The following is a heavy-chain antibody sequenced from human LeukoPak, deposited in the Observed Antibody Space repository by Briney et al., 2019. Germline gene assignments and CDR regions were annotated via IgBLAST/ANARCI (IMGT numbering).Heavy chain of an antibody. CDR1: GFTFSNYF. V-gene: IGHV3-74*03. D-gene: IGHD2-15*01. CDR3: ARRVDATRWFDP. Sequence: GGSLTLSCAASGFTFSNYFMHCVRQAPGKGLVWVSRINSDGTTTMYADSVKGRFTISRDNAKNTLYLQMNSLRGEDTAVYYCARRVDATRWFDPWGQGTLVTVSS. J-gene: IGHJ5*02. CDR2: INSDGTTT.